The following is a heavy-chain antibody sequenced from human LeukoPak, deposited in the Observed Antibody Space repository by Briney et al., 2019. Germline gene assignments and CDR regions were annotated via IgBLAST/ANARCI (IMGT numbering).Heavy chain of an antibody. Sequence: SETLSLTCAVYGGSFSGYYWSWIRQPPGKGLEWIGEINHSGSTNYNPSLKSRVTISVDTSKSQFSLKLNSVTATDTAVYYCARHYGPWGQGTLVTVSS. CDR2: INHSGST. J-gene: IGHJ4*02. CDR3: ARHYGP. D-gene: IGHD3-16*01. V-gene: IGHV4-34*01. CDR1: GGSFSGYY.